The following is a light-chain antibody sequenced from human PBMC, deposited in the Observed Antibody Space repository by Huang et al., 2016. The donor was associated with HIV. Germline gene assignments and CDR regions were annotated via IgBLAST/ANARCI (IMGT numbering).Light chain of an antibody. V-gene: IGKV1-6*01. J-gene: IGKJ1*01. CDR2: AAS. Sequence: AIQMTQSPSSLSASVGDRVTVTCRASQGIGNDLGWYQQQPGKAPKLLIYAASSLQSGVPSRFSGSGSGTDFTLTISSLQPEDFATYYCLQDYNYPRTFGQGTKVEIK. CDR1: QGIGND. CDR3: LQDYNYPRT.